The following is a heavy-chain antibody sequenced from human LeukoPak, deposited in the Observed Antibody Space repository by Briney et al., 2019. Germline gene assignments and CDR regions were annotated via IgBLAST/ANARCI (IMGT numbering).Heavy chain of an antibody. V-gene: IGHV4-59*01. CDR3: ARLGYSYGAYYFDY. CDR2: IYYSGST. Sequence: SETLSLTCTVSGGSISSYYWSWIRQPPGKGLXXXGYIYYSGSTNYNPSLKSRVTISVDTSKNQFSLKLSSVTAADTAVYYCARLGYSYGAYYFDYWGQGTLVTVSS. D-gene: IGHD5-18*01. CDR1: GGSISSYY. J-gene: IGHJ4*02.